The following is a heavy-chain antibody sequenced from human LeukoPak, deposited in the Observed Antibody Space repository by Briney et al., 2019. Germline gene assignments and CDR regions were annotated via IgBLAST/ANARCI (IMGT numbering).Heavy chain of an antibody. J-gene: IGHJ4*02. CDR2: INHSGST. CDR3: ARATDDSSGYYSTWDY. V-gene: IGHV4-34*01. D-gene: IGHD3-22*01. Sequence: SETLSLTCAVYGGSFSGYYWSWIRQPPGKGLEWIGEINHSGSTNYNPSLKSRVTISVDTSKNQFSLKLGSVTAADTAVYYCARATDDSSGYYSTWDYWGQGTLVTVSS. CDR1: GGSFSGYY.